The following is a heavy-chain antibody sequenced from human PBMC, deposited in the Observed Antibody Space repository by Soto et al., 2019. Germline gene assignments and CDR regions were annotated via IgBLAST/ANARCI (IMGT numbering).Heavy chain of an antibody. CDR3: AAQKSDYSFEY. CDR2: FDLEMRKY. V-gene: IGHV1-24*01. CDR1: ESSLIDTR. Sequence: QVQLVQSGAQVKRPGASVMVSCKVYESSLIDTRIHWVRQVPGKGLEWIGGFDLEMRKYFYAPEIQGRVTMTHDSATVTGFMDLGSLRSEDTAVYYCAAQKSDYSFEYWGQGTLVTVSS. J-gene: IGHJ4*02. D-gene: IGHD4-17*01.